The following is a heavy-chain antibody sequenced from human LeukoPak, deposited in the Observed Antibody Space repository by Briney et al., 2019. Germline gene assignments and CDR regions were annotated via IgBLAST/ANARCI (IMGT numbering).Heavy chain of an antibody. CDR1: GYTFTSYG. Sequence: ASVKVSCKASGYTFTSYGISWVRQAPGQGLEWMGWISAYNGNTNYAQKLQGRVTMTTDTSTSTAYMELRSLRSDDTAVYYCARDYHGSGSYFLTAFDIWGQGTMVTVSS. D-gene: IGHD3-10*01. CDR2: ISAYNGNT. CDR3: ARDYHGSGSYFLTAFDI. V-gene: IGHV1-18*04. J-gene: IGHJ3*02.